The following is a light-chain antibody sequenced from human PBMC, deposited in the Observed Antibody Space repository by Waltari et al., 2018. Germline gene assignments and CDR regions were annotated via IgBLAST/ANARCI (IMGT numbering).Light chain of an antibody. CDR1: SGSIADNY. CDR3: QSYASTDLVV. CDR2: EDD. J-gene: IGLJ2*01. V-gene: IGLV6-57*04. Sequence: NFVLTQPHSVSESPGKTVTISCTRSSGSIADNYVQWYQQRPGGAPKILFYEDDQSPSGVPDRFSGSIDSSSNSASLSISGLKTEDEADYYCQSYASTDLVVFGGGTTLTVL.